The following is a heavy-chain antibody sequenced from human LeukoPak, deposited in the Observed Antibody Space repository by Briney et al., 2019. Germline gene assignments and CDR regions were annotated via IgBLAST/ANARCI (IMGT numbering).Heavy chain of an antibody. CDR1: GGSISSGSYY. J-gene: IGHJ4*02. V-gene: IGHV4-61*02. D-gene: IGHD2-15*01. CDR2: IYTRGST. Sequence: SETLSLTCTVSGGSISSGSYYWSWIRQPAGKGLEWIGRIYTRGSTNYNPSLKSRVTISVDTSKNQFSLKLSSVTAADTAVYYCARAGYCSGGSCYSMQGIFDYWGQGTLVTVSS. CDR3: ARAGYCSGGSCYSMQGIFDY.